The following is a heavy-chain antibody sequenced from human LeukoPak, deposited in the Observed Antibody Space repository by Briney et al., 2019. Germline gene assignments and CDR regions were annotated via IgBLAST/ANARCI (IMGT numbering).Heavy chain of an antibody. V-gene: IGHV3-21*01. J-gene: IGHJ5*02. D-gene: IGHD3-22*01. Sequence: GGSLRLSCAAPGFTFSSYSMNWVRQAPGKGLEWVSSISSSSSYIYYADSVKGRFTISRDNAKNSLYLQMNSLRAEDTAVYYCASTPDYYDSSGYLTWGQGTLVTVSS. CDR1: GFTFSSYS. CDR3: ASTPDYYDSSGYLT. CDR2: ISSSSSYI.